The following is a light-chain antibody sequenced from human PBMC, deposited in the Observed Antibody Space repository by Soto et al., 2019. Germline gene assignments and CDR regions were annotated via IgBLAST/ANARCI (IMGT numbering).Light chain of an antibody. CDR2: DVS. J-gene: IGLJ1*01. CDR3: CSYAGTKIVL. CDR1: SRDVGTYDY. V-gene: IGLV2-11*01. Sequence: QSALTQPPSVSGSPGQSVTISCTGTSRDVGTYDYVSWYQQHPGKAPKLMIYDVSKRPSGVPDRFSASKSGNTASLTISGLQAEDDADYYCCSYAGTKIVLFGTETKLTVL.